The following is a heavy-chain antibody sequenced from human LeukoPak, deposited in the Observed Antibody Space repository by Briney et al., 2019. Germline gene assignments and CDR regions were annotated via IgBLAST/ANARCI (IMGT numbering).Heavy chain of an antibody. J-gene: IGHJ5*02. Sequence: SETLSLTCAVSSYSISSGYYWGWIRQPPGKGLEWIGEIYHSGSTNYNPSLKSRVTISVDKSKNQFSLKLSSVTAADTAVYYCARRSTGSGWYVWFDPWGQGTLVTVSS. D-gene: IGHD6-19*01. V-gene: IGHV4-38-2*01. CDR3: ARRSTGSGWYVWFDP. CDR1: SYSISSGYY. CDR2: IYHSGST.